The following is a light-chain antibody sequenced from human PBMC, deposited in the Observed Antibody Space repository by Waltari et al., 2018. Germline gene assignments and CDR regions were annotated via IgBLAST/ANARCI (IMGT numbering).Light chain of an antibody. V-gene: IGLV1-44*01. CDR1: SSNIGSYS. J-gene: IGLJ2*01. CDR2: SDK. Sequence: QSVLTQPPSASGTRGQGVVISCSGGSSNIGSYSVNWYQQLPGRAPRLVMYSDKHRPPAVPDRFSGSRSGTSASLAITGLQSEDEADYYCAAWDASLNCPIFGGGTKLTVI. CDR3: AAWDASLNCPI.